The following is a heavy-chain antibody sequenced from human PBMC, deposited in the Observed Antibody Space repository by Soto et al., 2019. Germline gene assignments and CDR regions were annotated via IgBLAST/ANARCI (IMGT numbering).Heavy chain of an antibody. J-gene: IGHJ5*02. CDR1: GCSISNYY. CDR2: IFYSGST. Sequence: SETLSLTCTVSGCSISNYYWSWIRQPPGRGLEWIGHIFYSGSTNYNPALKGRVTISVDTSKSQFSLKLSSVTAADTAVYYCAKGSGYNYGYFRWFDPWGQGTLVTVS. CDR3: AKGSGYNYGYFRWFDP. D-gene: IGHD5-18*01. V-gene: IGHV4-59*01.